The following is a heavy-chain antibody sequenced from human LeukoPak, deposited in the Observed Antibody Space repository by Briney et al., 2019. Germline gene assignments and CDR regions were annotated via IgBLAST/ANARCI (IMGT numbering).Heavy chain of an antibody. CDR2: INPIFHTP. CDR3: ARGRTTGEFDY. V-gene: IGHV1-69*05. D-gene: IGHD4-11*01. J-gene: IGHJ4*02. CDR1: GGTFRSHA. Sequence: SVKVSCKASGGTFRSHAISWVRQAPGQGLEWMGVINPIFHTPTYAKKFQGRLTITKDESMSTASMDLSSLISDDTAVYYCARGRTTGEFDYWGQGTLVTVSS.